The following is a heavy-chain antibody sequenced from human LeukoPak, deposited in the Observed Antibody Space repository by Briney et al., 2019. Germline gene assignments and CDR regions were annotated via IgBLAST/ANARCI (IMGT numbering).Heavy chain of an antibody. J-gene: IGHJ4*03. D-gene: IGHD6-13*01. CDR3: AKGNIAAAGLFDH. V-gene: IGHV3-23*01. Sequence: GGSLRLSCAASGFTFSTHAMSWVRQAPGKGLEWVSVITGSGGGGRTFYADSVKGRFTISRDNSKNTLYLQMDSLRSEDTAVYYCAKGNIAAAGLFDHWGQGTTVTVSS. CDR1: GFTFSTHA. CDR2: ITGSGGGGRT.